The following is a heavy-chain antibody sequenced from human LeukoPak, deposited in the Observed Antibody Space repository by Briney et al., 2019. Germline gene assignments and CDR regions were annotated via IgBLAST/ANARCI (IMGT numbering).Heavy chain of an antibody. CDR1: GASISGHY. CDR3: ARDRISINALDM. D-gene: IGHD1-14*01. J-gene: IGHJ3*02. V-gene: IGHV4-59*11. CDR2: ISHIGST. Sequence: PWETLSRTCTVSGASISGHYLTSLRQPPGKGLELIGYISHIGSTNYNPSLRSRLTISVDTSKNQFSLKLTSVTAADTAVYYCARDRISINALDMWGQGTMVTVSS.